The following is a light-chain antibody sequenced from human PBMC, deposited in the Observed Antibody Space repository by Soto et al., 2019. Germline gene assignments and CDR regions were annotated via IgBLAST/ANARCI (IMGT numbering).Light chain of an antibody. CDR1: SSNIGANYD. CDR3: QSYDSTLSARYV. Sequence: QSVLTQPPSVSGAPGQRVTISCTGSSSNIGANYDVHWYQHRPGTAPKHLIFGNTNRPSGVPDRFSGSKSGTSASLAITGLQAEDEGDYYGQSYDSTLSARYVFGTATKVTVL. J-gene: IGLJ1*01. CDR2: GNT. V-gene: IGLV1-40*01.